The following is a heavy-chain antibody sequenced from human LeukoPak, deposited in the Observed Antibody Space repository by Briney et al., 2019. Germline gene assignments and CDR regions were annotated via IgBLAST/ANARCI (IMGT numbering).Heavy chain of an antibody. V-gene: IGHV3-30*02. CDR3: AKQNWPSRLYYFDY. CDR2: IRYDGSNK. CDR1: GFTFSSYG. D-gene: IGHD1-1*01. Sequence: PGGSLRLSCAASGFTFSSYGMHWVRQAPGKGLEWVAFIRYDGSNKYHADSVKGRFTISRDNSKNTLYLQMNSLRAEDTAVYYCAKQNWPSRLYYFDYWGQGTLVTVSS. J-gene: IGHJ4*02.